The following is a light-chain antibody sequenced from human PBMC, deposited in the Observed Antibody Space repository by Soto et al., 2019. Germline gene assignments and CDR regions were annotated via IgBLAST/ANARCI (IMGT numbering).Light chain of an antibody. J-gene: IGLJ2*01. CDR2: DVS. V-gene: IGLV2-14*01. Sequence: QSVLTQPASVSGSPGQSITISCIGTSSDVGGYNYVSWYQQHPGKAPKLMIQDVSNRPSGVSNRFSGSKSGNTASLTSSGLHAEDEADYYCSSYSSSSTLVVFGGGTKLTVL. CDR3: SSYSSSSTLVV. CDR1: SSDVGGYNY.